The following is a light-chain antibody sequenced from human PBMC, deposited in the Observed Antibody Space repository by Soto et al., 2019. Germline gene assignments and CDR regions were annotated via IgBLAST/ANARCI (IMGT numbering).Light chain of an antibody. CDR3: QQYNNWPSLT. CDR2: GAF. CDR1: QSVCSN. Sequence: EIVMTQSPATLSVSPGESATLSCRASQSVCSNLAWYQQKPGQAPRLLIYGAFTRATGIPARFSGSGSGTEFTLTISSLQSEDFAVYYCQQYNNWPSLTFGGGTKVDI. V-gene: IGKV3-15*01. J-gene: IGKJ4*01.